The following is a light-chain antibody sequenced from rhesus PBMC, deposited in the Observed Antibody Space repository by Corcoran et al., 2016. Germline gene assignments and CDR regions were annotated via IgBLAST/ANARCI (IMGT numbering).Light chain of an antibody. CDR2: YGS. CDR1: QSLLSSNGYNY. J-gene: IGKJ3*01. CDR3: MQALQTPFT. Sequence: DIVMTQTPLSLPVTLGEPASISCRSSQSLLSSNGYNYLNWYLQKPGQSPQLLNYYGSNRASGVPDRCRGSGSGTDFILKISRVEGADVGVYYCMQALQTPFTFGPGTKLDIK. V-gene: IGKV2-60*01.